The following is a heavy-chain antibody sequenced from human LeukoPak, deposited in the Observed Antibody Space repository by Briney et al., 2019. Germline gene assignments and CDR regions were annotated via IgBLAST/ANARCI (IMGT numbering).Heavy chain of an antibody. V-gene: IGHV1-18*01. J-gene: IGHJ4*02. CDR2: ISAYTGNS. CDR1: GYTFSIYG. Sequence: ASVKVSCKASGYTFSIYGITWVRQAPGQGLEWMGWISAYTGNSNYAQKFQDRVTMTTDTSTSTAYMELRSLRSDDTAVYYCAREGPETYNFDFWGQGTQVTVSS. D-gene: IGHD5-18*01. CDR3: AREGPETYNFDF.